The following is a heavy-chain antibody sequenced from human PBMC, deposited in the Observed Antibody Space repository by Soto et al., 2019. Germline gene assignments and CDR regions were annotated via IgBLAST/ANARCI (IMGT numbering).Heavy chain of an antibody. Sequence: ASVKVSCKASGYTFTSYGITWVRQAPGQGLEWMGWISAYYGNTNYAQKLQGRVTMTTDTSTSTAYMDLRSLTSDDTAVYYCARTTEGMWSDCWGQGTPVTVSS. CDR3: ARTTEGMWSDC. CDR1: GYTFTSYG. J-gene: IGHJ4*02. V-gene: IGHV1-18*01. D-gene: IGHD4-17*01. CDR2: ISAYYGNT.